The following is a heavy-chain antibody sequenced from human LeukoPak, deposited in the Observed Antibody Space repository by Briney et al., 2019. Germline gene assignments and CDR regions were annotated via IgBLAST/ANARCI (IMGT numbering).Heavy chain of an antibody. CDR3: ARVGEQHLDYYFNH. Sequence: GASVKVSCKASGYTFTNYGISWVRQAPGQGLERMGWISAYNGDTESAQKVQGRVTMTIDTSTSTAYMELRSLRSDDTAVYYCARVGEQHLDYYFNHWGQGTLVTVSS. J-gene: IGHJ4*02. CDR1: GYTFTNYG. V-gene: IGHV1-18*01. D-gene: IGHD6-13*01. CDR2: ISAYNGDT.